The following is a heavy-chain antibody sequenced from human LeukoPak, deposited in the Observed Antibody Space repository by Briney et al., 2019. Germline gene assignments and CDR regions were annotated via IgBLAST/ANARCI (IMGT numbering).Heavy chain of an antibody. J-gene: IGHJ4*02. CDR2: IRYDGSNK. Sequence: GGSLRLSCAASGFTFSSYAMHWVRQAPGKGLEWVAFIRYDGSNKYYADSVKGRFTISRDNSKNTLYLQMNSLRAEDTAVYYCAKEGWYCSSTSCFPHFDYWGQGTLVTVSS. CDR3: AKEGWYCSSTSCFPHFDY. D-gene: IGHD2-2*01. CDR1: GFTFSSYA. V-gene: IGHV3-30*02.